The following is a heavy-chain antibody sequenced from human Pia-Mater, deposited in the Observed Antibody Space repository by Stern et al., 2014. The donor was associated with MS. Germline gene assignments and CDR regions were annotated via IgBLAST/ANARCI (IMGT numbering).Heavy chain of an antibody. V-gene: IGHV1-3*01. D-gene: IGHD4-11*01. CDR1: GYNFIDHA. Sequence: QDQVVQSGAEVKKPGASMTISCKTSGYNFIDHATHWARQAPGQRLEWMGWINGGPGTTKYSQKFQGRVSFTRDKAASAAYMDLSSLSPDDTAVYYCARQPDYSDFLDFWGQGTLVTVSS. CDR2: INGGPGTT. J-gene: IGHJ4*02. CDR3: ARQPDYSDFLDF.